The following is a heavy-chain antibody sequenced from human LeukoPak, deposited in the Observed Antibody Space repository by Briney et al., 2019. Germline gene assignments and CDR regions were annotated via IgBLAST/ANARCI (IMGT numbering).Heavy chain of an antibody. V-gene: IGHV1-58*02. CDR2: IVVGSGDT. CDR1: GFTSTTST. J-gene: IGHJ3*02. Sequence: SVKVSFKASGFTSTTSTMQWVRQARGQRLEWIGWIVVGSGDTNYAEKFQERVTITRDMSTSTVYMELSSLRSDDTAVYYCAADQPRYPDAFDIWGQGTMVTVSS. D-gene: IGHD1-1*01. CDR3: AADQPRYPDAFDI.